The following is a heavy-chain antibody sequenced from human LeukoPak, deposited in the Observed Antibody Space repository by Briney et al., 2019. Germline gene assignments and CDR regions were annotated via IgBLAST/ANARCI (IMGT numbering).Heavy chain of an antibody. CDR3: ARRATTERGHSYGLDY. Sequence: GGSLRLCCVVSGFTFGSYHMNWVRQAPGTGLEWVSSSSTSSSSSSYIYYADSVTGRFTISRDNAKNSLYLQMNSLRAEDTAVYYCARRATTERGHSYGLDYWGQGTLVTVSS. J-gene: IGHJ4*02. CDR1: GFTFGSYH. D-gene: IGHD5-18*01. CDR2: SSTSSSSSSYI. V-gene: IGHV3-21*01.